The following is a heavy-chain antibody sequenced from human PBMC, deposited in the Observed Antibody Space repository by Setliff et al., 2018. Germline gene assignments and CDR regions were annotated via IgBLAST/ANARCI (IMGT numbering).Heavy chain of an antibody. CDR3: ARDPHFDS. J-gene: IGHJ4*02. V-gene: IGHV3-48*04. CDR1: GFTFSSYW. Sequence: PGESLKISCAASGFTFSSYWMSWVRRAPGKGLEWVSGISAHDGSTYYADSVKGRFTIPRDNAKNSLYLQMNSLRAEDTAVYYCARDPHFDSWGQGTLVTVSS. CDR2: ISAHDGST.